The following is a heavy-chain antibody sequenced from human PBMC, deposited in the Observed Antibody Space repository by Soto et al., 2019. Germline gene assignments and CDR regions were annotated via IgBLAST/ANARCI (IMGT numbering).Heavy chain of an antibody. Sequence: QVQLVQSGAEVKKPGASVKVSCKASGYAFTDYYMHWVRQAPGQGLEWMGWINPNSGRTNYAQKFQGWATMTRNASISTAYMELNRDDTAGYYCARAYSSSDAFDYWGQGTLVTVYS. D-gene: IGHD3-22*01. V-gene: IGHV1-2*04. CDR3: ARAYSSSDAFDY. CDR2: INPNSGRT. J-gene: IGHJ4*02. CDR1: GYAFTDYY.